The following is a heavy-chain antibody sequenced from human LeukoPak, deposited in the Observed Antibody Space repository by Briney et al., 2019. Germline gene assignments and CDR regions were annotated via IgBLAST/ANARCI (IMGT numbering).Heavy chain of an antibody. CDR1: GYTFTGYY. J-gene: IGHJ5*02. V-gene: IGHV1-69*06. CDR2: IIPIFGTA. D-gene: IGHD5-24*01. CDR3: ARGPRRDGYQNWFDP. Sequence: SVKVSCKASGYTFTGYYMHWVRQAPGQGLEWMGGIIPIFGTANYAQKFQGRVTITADKSTSTAYMELSSLRSEDTAVYYCARGPRRDGYQNWFDPWGQGTLVTVSS.